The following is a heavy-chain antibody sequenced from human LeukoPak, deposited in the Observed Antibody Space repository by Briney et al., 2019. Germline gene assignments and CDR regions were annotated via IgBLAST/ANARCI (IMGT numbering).Heavy chain of an antibody. CDR1: GFTFSSCS. J-gene: IGHJ1*01. CDR2: ISSSSSYI. D-gene: IGHD6-6*01. V-gene: IGHV3-21*01. CDR3: ARDVGITARTEYFQH. Sequence: GGSLRLSCAASGFTFSSCSMNWVRQAPGKGLEWVSSISSSSSYIYYADSVKGRFTISRDNAKNSLYLQMNSLRAEDTAVYYCARDVGITARTEYFQHWGQGTLVTVSS.